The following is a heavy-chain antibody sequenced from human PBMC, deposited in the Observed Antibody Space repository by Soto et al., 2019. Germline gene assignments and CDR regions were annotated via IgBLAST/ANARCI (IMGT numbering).Heavy chain of an antibody. J-gene: IGHJ3*02. CDR1: GYTFTGYY. CDR3: ASSYCSGGSCYSEAFDI. V-gene: IGHV1-2*04. D-gene: IGHD2-15*01. CDR2: INPNSGGT. Sequence: ASVKVSCKASGYTFTGYYMHWVRQAPGQGLEWMGWINPNSGGTNYAQKFQGWVTMTRDTSISTAYMELSRLRSDDTAVYYCASSYCSGGSCYSEAFDIWGQATMVTVSS.